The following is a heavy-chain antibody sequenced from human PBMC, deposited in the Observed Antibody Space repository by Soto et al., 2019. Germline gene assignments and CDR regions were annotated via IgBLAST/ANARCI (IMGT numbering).Heavy chain of an antibody. CDR2: IYPGDSDT. D-gene: IGHD3-22*01. V-gene: IGHV5-51*01. Sequence: PGESLKISCKGSGYSFTSYWIGWVRQMPGKGLEWMGIIYPGDSDTRYSPSFQGQVTISADKSISTAYLQWSSLKASDTAIYYCARARHYYDSSGYRPDAFDIWGQGTMVTVSS. J-gene: IGHJ3*02. CDR1: GYSFTSYW. CDR3: ARARHYYDSSGYRPDAFDI.